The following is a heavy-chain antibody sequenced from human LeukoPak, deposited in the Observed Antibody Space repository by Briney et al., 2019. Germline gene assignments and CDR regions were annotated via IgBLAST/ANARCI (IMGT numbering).Heavy chain of an antibody. CDR3: AKAFPYYYDSSGYYYAEYFQH. D-gene: IGHD3-22*01. V-gene: IGHV3-23*01. CDR1: GFTFSSYA. Sequence: GGSLRLXCAASGFTFSSYAMSWGRPAPGKGLEWVSAISGSGGSTYYADSVKGRFTISRDNSKNTLYLQMNSLRAEDTAVYYCAKAFPYYYDSSGYYYAEYFQHWGQGTLVTVSS. CDR2: ISGSGGST. J-gene: IGHJ1*01.